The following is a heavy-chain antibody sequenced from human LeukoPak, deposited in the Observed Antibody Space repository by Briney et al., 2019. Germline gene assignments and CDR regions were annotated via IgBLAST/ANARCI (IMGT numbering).Heavy chain of an antibody. V-gene: IGHV4-34*01. D-gene: IGHD6-19*01. CDR1: GGSFSGYY. CDR3: AKAYTSGWYLS. Sequence: SETLSLTCADYGGSFSGYYWGWIRQPPGQGLEWIGEINYSGSTNYNPSLKSRVTISLDTPKTQSSLTLTSMTAADTAEYFCAKAYTSGWYLSWGQGTLIIVSS. CDR2: INYSGST. J-gene: IGHJ4*02.